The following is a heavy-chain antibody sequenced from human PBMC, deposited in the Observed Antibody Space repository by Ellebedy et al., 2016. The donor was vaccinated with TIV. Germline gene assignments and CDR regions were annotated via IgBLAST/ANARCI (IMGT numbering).Heavy chain of an antibody. CDR1: GFTFGDYA. CDR2: IRSKAFGGTT. D-gene: IGHD5-24*01. Sequence: PGGSLRLSCTASGFTFGDYAMTRIRQAPGKGLEWVGIIRSKAFGGTTEYAASVKGRFTVSRDDSKSIAYLQMNSLKTEDTAVYYCARGRLEMTTTFDYWGQGSLVTVSS. CDR3: ARGRLEMTTTFDY. J-gene: IGHJ4*02. V-gene: IGHV3-49*03.